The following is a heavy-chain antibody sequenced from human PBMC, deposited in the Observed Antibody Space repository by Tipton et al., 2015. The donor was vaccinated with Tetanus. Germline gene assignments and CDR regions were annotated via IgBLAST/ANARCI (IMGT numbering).Heavy chain of an antibody. J-gene: IGHJ4*02. CDR1: GGLITTGGYS. V-gene: IGHV4-30-2*01. CDR3: VRGRGLGAYSFGFEH. D-gene: IGHD3-3*01. Sequence: TLSLTCTVSGGLITTGGYSWGWIRQLPGQGLEWLGNIYQTDSTYYNPSVRSRLTLSLQRSKNQVSLKLISVTAADTAVYFCVRGRGLGAYSFGFEHWGQGALVTVSS. CDR2: IYQTDST.